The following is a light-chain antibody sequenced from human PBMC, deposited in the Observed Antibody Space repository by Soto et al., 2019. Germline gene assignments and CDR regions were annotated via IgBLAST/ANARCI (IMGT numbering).Light chain of an antibody. CDR3: QQYNSYSFT. CDR2: KAS. Sequence: DIQITQSPSTLSASVGDRVTIACRASQSISSWLAWYQQKPGKAPKLLIYKASSLESGVPSRFSGSGSGTEFTLTISSLQPVDFATYYCQQYNSYSFTFGQGTKVEIK. CDR1: QSISSW. J-gene: IGKJ1*01. V-gene: IGKV1-5*03.